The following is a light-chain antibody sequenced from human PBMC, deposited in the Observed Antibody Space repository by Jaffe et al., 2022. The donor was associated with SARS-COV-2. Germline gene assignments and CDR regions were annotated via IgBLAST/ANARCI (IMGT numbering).Light chain of an antibody. J-gene: IGKJ4*01. V-gene: IGKV3-11*01. CDR1: QSVSSY. Sequence: EIVLTQSPATLSLSPGERATLSCRASQSVSSYLAWYQQLPGQAPRLLIYDASKRATGIPARFSGSGSGTDFTLTISSLEPEDFALYYCQHRSNWPLTFGGGTKVEIK. CDR3: QHRSNWPLT. CDR2: DAS.